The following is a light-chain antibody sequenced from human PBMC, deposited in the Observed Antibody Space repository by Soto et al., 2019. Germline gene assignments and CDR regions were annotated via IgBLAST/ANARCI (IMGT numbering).Light chain of an antibody. CDR1: QSISSSY. CDR3: QQYGTSPWT. J-gene: IGKJ1*01. Sequence: VLKLSPGTLSLSPGERATLSCRSSQSISSSYLAWYQQKPGQAPRLLIYGASSRATGIPDRFSGSGSATDFTLTISRLEPEDFAVYYCQQYGTSPWTFGQGTKVDIK. CDR2: GAS. V-gene: IGKV3-20*01.